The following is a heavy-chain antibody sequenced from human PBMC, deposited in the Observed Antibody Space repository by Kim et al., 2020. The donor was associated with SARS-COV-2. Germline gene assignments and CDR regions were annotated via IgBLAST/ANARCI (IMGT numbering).Heavy chain of an antibody. CDR1: GGTFSSYA. D-gene: IGHD3-10*01. V-gene: IGHV1-69*04. CDR3: ARDGPQGSALDY. J-gene: IGHJ4*02. CDR2: IIPIFGIA. Sequence: SVKVSCKASGGTFSSYAISWVRQAPGQGLEWMGRIIPIFGIANYAQKFQGRVTITADKSTSTAYMELSSLRSEDTAVYYCARDGPQGSALDYWGQGTLV.